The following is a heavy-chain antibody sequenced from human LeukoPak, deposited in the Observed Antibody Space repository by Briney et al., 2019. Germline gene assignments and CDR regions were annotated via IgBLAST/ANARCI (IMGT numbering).Heavy chain of an antibody. CDR1: GFTFSSYA. V-gene: IGHV3-23*01. D-gene: IGHD6-19*01. CDR3: AKDRYAYSSGWSVY. J-gene: IGHJ4*02. Sequence: PGGSLRLSCAASGFTFSSYAMSWVRQAPGKGLEWVSAISGSGGSTYYADSVKGRFTISRDNSKNTLYLQMNSLRAEDMAVYYCAKDRYAYSSGWSVYWGQGTLVTVSS. CDR2: ISGSGGST.